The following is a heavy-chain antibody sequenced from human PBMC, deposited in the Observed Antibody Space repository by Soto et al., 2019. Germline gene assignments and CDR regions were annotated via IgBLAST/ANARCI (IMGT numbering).Heavy chain of an antibody. V-gene: IGHV3-30*03. Sequence: QVQLVESGGGVVQPGRSLRLSCAASGFTFSSYGMHWVRQAPGKGLEWVAVISYDGSNKYYADSVKGRFTISRDNSKNTLYLQMNSLRAEDTAVYYCASAAYDFNWFDPWGQGTLVTVSS. CDR1: GFTFSSYG. CDR2: ISYDGSNK. D-gene: IGHD3-3*01. CDR3: ASAAYDFNWFDP. J-gene: IGHJ5*02.